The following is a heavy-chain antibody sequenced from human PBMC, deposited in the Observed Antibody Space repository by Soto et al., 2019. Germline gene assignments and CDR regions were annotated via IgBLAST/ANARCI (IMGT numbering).Heavy chain of an antibody. V-gene: IGHV4-31*03. CDR1: SGSLSSGDYY. J-gene: IGHJ4*02. D-gene: IGHD3-16*01. Sequence: PSETLSLTCSVSSGSLSSGDYYWTWIRQHPGKGLEWVGDLYYSGDTRYNPSLRSRLSISVDTSKNQFSLKLTPVTAADTAVYYCARAYYDYIRGYFFDYWGQGALVTVS. CDR2: LYYSGDT. CDR3: ARAYYDYIRGYFFDY.